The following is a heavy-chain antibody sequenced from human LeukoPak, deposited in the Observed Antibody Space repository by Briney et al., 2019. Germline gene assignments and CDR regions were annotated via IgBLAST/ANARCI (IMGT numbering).Heavy chain of an antibody. V-gene: IGHV1-8*01. CDR3: GRALPSSGWVDY. D-gene: IGHD6-19*01. CDR2: MNPNSGNT. J-gene: IGHJ4*02. CDR1: GYTFTSYD. Sequence: ASVKVSCKASGYTFTSYDINWMRQAAGQGPEWMGWMNPNSGNTEYAQKFQGRGTMTWDTSISTAYMELRSLRSEDTAVYYCGRALPSSGWVDYWGQGSLVTVSS.